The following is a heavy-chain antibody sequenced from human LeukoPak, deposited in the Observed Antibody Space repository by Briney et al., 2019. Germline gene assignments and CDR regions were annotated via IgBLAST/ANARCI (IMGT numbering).Heavy chain of an antibody. J-gene: IGHJ4*02. CDR3: TCHSGWSGPSE. CDR2: IFHSGST. D-gene: IGHD6-19*01. CDR1: GSSISSSW. Sequence: SETLSLTCAVSGSSISSSWWSWVRQPPGKGLEWIGEIFHSGSTNYNPSLKSRVTISVDKSKNHFSLELTSVTAADTAVYYCTCHSGWSGPSEWGQGTLVIVSS. V-gene: IGHV4-4*02.